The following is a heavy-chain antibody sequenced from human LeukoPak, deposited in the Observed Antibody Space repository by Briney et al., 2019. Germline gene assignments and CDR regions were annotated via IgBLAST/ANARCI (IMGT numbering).Heavy chain of an antibody. Sequence: GGSLRLSCAASGFTFSHYAMTWVRQAPGKGLEWVSSISGSGSTYTADSVKGRFTISRDNSKNTLYLQMNSLRAEDTAVYYCARDRVPYCSSTSCYFPDYWGQGTLVTVTS. J-gene: IGHJ4*02. CDR1: GFTFSHYA. CDR3: ARDRVPYCSSTSCYFPDY. V-gene: IGHV3-23*01. D-gene: IGHD2-2*01. CDR2: ISGSGST.